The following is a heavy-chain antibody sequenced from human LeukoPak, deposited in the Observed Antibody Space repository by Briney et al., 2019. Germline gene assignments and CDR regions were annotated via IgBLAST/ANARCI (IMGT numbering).Heavy chain of an antibody. J-gene: IGHJ3*02. CDR3: ARSPNYDSSGYEPIDT. CDR1: GGSISSYY. D-gene: IGHD3-22*01. Sequence: SETLSLTCTVSGGSISSYYWSWIRQPPGKGQEWIGYIYYSGSTNYNPSLKSRVTISVDTSKNQFSLKLSSVTAADTAVYYCARSPNYDSSGYEPIDTWGQGTMVTVSS. V-gene: IGHV4-59*01. CDR2: IYYSGST.